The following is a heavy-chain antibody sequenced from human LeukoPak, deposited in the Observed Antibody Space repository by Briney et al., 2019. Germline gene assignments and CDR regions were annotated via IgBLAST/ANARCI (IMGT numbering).Heavy chain of an antibody. D-gene: IGHD1/OR15-1a*01. J-gene: IGHJ6*03. Sequence: GGSLRLSCAASGFTVSSNYMSWVRQAPGKGLEWVSLIYSGGSTYFVGSVKGRFTASRDISRNTLSLQMNNLRAEDTAVYYCARGGGKQPYYYYYLDVWGKGTTVTVSS. CDR3: ARGGGKQPYYYYYLDV. V-gene: IGHV3-53*01. CDR2: IYSGGST. CDR1: GFTVSSNY.